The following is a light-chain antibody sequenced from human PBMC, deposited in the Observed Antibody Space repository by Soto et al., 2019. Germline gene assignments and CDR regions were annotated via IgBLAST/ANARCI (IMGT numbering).Light chain of an antibody. CDR3: TSYTSSSTLGV. J-gene: IGLJ1*01. CDR2: EVS. V-gene: IGLV2-14*01. Sequence: QSVLTQPASVSGSPGQSIIISCTGTSSDVGSYNYVSWYQQHPDKAPKLMIYEVSNRPSGVSNRFSGSKSGNTASLTISGLQAEDEADYYCTSYTSSSTLGVFGTGTKVTVL. CDR1: SSDVGSYNY.